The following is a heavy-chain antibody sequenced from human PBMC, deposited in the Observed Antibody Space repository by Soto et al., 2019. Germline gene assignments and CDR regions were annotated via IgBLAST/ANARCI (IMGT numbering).Heavy chain of an antibody. Sequence: SVKVSCKAAGYNFINYGISWVRQAPGQGLEWMGGIIPIFGTANYAQKFQGRVTITADKSTSTAYMELSSLRSEDTAVYYCARESYCGGDCYRPFQHWGQGTLVTVS. D-gene: IGHD2-21*02. CDR2: IIPIFGTA. J-gene: IGHJ1*01. V-gene: IGHV1-69*06. CDR3: ARESYCGGDCYRPFQH. CDR1: GYNFINYG.